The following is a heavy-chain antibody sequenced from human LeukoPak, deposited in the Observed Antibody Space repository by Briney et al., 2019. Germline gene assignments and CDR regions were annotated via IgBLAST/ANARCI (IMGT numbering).Heavy chain of an antibody. CDR2: TSYDGSDK. J-gene: IGHJ4*02. V-gene: IGHV3-30-3*01. Sequence: GGSLRLSCAASGFTFSSYAMNWVRQAPGKGLEWVAVTSYDGSDKYYADSVKGRFTISRDNSKNTLYLQMSGLRTEDTAVYHCARATFSVGYYFDQWGQGILVTVSS. CDR3: ARATFSVGYYFDQ. CDR1: GFTFSSYA. D-gene: IGHD2-8*01.